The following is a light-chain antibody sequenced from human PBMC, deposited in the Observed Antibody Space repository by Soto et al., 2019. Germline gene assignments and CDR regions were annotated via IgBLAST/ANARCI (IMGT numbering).Light chain of an antibody. CDR2: GAS. Sequence: EIVMTQTPATLSVSQGERATLSCRASESVSSNLAWYQQKHGQAPRLIIYGASTRATGIPARFSGSGSGTEFTLTISSLQSEDFAVYYCQQYNKWPLTFGGGTKVEIK. CDR1: ESVSSN. J-gene: IGKJ4*01. CDR3: QQYNKWPLT. V-gene: IGKV3-15*01.